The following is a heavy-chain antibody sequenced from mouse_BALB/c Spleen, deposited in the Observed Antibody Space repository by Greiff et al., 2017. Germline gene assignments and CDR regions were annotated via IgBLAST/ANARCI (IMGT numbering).Heavy chain of an antibody. V-gene: IGHV1S137*01. CDR3: ARGGAGTYFYY. D-gene: IGHD4-1*01. Sequence: VQLQQSGAELVRPGVSVKISCKGSGYTFTDYAMHWVKQSHAKSLEWIGVISTYYGDASYNQKFKGKATMTVDKSSSTAYMELARLTSEDSAIYYCARGGAGTYFYYWGQGTTLTVSS. CDR2: ISTYYGDA. CDR1: GYTFTDYA. J-gene: IGHJ2*01.